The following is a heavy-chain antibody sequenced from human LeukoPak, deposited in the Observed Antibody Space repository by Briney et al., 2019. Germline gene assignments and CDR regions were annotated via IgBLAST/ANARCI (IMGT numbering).Heavy chain of an antibody. CDR2: LNSDGSST. Sequence: GGSLRLSCAASGFTFSSYWMHWVRQAPGKGLVWVSHLNSDGSSTFYADSVKGRFTISRDNSKNTLYLQMNSLRAEDTAVYYCAKGYCSGGSCYPGGFDYWGQGTLVTVSS. CDR1: GFTFSSYW. CDR3: AKGYCSGGSCYPGGFDY. J-gene: IGHJ4*02. V-gene: IGHV3-74*01. D-gene: IGHD2-15*01.